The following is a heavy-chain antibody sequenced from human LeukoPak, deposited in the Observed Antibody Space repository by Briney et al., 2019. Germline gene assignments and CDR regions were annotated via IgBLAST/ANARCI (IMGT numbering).Heavy chain of an antibody. CDR1: GFTVSSNY. CDR3: AKTVDPLAPYYFDY. J-gene: IGHJ4*02. CDR2: ISGSGGST. V-gene: IGHV3-23*01. D-gene: IGHD4-17*01. Sequence: GGSLRLSCAASGFTVSSNYMSWVRQAPGKGLEWVSAISGSGGSTYYADSVKGRFTISRDNSKNTLYLQMNSLRAEDTAVYYCAKTVDPLAPYYFDYWGQGTLVTVSS.